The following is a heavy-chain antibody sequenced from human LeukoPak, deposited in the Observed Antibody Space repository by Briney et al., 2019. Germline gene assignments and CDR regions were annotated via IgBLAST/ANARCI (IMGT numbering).Heavy chain of an antibody. CDR3: ARSELQFDYFDY. J-gene: IGHJ4*02. V-gene: IGHV1-46*01. Sequence: ASVMVSCKASGYTFTSYYMHWVRQAPGQGLEWMGIINPSGGSTSYAQKFQGRVTMTRDTSTSTVYMELSSLRSEDTAVYYCARSELQFDYFDYWGQGTLVTVSS. CDR1: GYTFTSYY. D-gene: IGHD5-24*01. CDR2: INPSGGST.